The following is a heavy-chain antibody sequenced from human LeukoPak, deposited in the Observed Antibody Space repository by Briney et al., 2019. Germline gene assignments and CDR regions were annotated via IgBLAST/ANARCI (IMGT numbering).Heavy chain of an antibody. J-gene: IGHJ4*02. CDR1: GFTFSSYG. V-gene: IGHV3-30*02. CDR2: IRYDGSNK. D-gene: IGHD3-22*01. CDR3: AKDRYYYDSSGYVDY. Sequence: PGGSLRLSCAASGFTFSSYGMHWVRLAPGKGLEWVAFIRYDGSNKYYADSVKGRFTISRDNSKNTLYLQMNSLRAEDTAVYYCAKDRYYYDSSGYVDYWGQGTLVTVSS.